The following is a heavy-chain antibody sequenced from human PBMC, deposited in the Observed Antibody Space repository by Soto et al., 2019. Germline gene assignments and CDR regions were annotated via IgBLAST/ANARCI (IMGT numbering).Heavy chain of an antibody. D-gene: IGHD2-2*01. J-gene: IGHJ4*02. CDR2: VYWDDSK. Sequence: QITLNESGPPLVKPTQTLTLTCTFSGFSLSTRDVGVGWIRQPPGAALEWLGVVYWDDSKTYSPSLESRPTTPQDTSKTQVVLRMTKMDPVDTATYYCAHCRGGVASFWGQGTLVTVSS. CDR1: GFSLSTRDVG. CDR3: AHCRGGVASF. V-gene: IGHV2-5*02.